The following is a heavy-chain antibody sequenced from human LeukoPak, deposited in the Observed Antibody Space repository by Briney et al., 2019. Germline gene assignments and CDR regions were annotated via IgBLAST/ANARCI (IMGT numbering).Heavy chain of an antibody. V-gene: IGHV3-23*01. Sequence: GGSLRLSCAASGLVFGKYAMAWVRQALGKGLECVSIISDDSSFTYYLDSVKGRSTIFRDNSKSTLYLHMNSLKAEDTAVYYCAKGRCSGPGCDSFDYWGQGTLVTVSS. CDR3: AKGRCSGPGCDSFDY. D-gene: IGHD5-12*01. J-gene: IGHJ4*02. CDR1: GLVFGKYA. CDR2: ISDDSSFT.